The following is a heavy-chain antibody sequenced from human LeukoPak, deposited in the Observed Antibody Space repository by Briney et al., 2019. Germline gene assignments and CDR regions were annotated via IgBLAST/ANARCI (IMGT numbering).Heavy chain of an antibody. V-gene: IGHV1-69*06. J-gene: IGHJ3*02. D-gene: IGHD6-13*01. CDR3: AREFDSSSWYASAFDI. CDR2: IIPMFGTA. Sequence: SVKVSCKASGGTFSSYEISWVRQAPGQGLEWMGGIIPMFGTAKYAQKFQGRVTITADKSTSTAYMELSSLRSEDTAVYYCAREFDSSSWYASAFDIWGQGTMVTVSS. CDR1: GGTFSSYE.